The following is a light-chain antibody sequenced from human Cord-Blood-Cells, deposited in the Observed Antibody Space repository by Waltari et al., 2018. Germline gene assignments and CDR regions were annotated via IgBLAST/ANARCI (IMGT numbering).Light chain of an antibody. J-gene: IGLJ2*01. CDR2: QDS. CDR3: QAWDSSTVL. V-gene: IGLV3-1*01. Sequence: SYELTQPPSVSVSPGQTASITCSGDNLGDKYACWYQQKPGQSSVLVIYQDSTRPSGIPDRFSGSNSGNTATLTISGTQAMDDADYYCQAWDSSTVLFGGGTKLTVL. CDR1: NLGDKY.